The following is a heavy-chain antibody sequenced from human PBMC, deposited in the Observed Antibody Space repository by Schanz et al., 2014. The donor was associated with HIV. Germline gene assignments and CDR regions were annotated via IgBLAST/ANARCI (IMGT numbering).Heavy chain of an antibody. CDR1: GFSFNDFA. V-gene: IGHV3-9*01. D-gene: IGHD1-1*01. CDR3: VKDFTTWKGGFDY. Sequence: EVQIVESGGGVVQPGRSLRLSCAASGFSFNDFAVHWVRQTSGKGLEWVSGINWNNKVMGYVDSVKGRFSISRDTAKNSLYLQMNDLRPEDTAFYYCVKDFTTWKGGFDYWGQGTLVIVSS. J-gene: IGHJ4*02. CDR2: INWNNKVM.